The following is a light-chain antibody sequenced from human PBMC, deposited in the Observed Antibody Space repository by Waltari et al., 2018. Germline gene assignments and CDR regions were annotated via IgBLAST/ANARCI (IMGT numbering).Light chain of an antibody. J-gene: IGKJ1*01. CDR1: RSLLNSKGYTY. CDR3: MQPLETPWT. CDR2: SGS. V-gene: IGKV2-28*01. Sequence: EIVLTQSPLSLPVIPGEPAAISGTPSRSLLNSKGYTYLDWYVQKPGQSPHLLIYSGSNRAAGVPDRFTGSGSGTDFTLKISRVEAEDVGVYYCMQPLETPWTFGQGTKVEMK.